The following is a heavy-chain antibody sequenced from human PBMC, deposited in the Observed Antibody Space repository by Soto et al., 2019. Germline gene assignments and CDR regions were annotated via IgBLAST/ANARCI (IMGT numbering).Heavy chain of an antibody. Sequence: QVQLVESGGGVVQPGRSLRLSCAASGFTLSRYGMHWVRQAPGKGLAWVAVISFEGNTQYYADSVKGRFTISRDNSKDTLSLQIPSLRPEDTAVYYCARGAEHQLLSRDYFYGMDVWGQGTTVSVSS. D-gene: IGHD1-1*01. J-gene: IGHJ6*02. CDR2: ISFEGNTQ. V-gene: IGHV3-30*05. CDR3: ARGAEHQLLSRDYFYGMDV. CDR1: GFTLSRYG.